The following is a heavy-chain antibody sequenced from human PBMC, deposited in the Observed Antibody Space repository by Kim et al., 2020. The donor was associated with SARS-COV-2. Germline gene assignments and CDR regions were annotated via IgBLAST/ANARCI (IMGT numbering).Heavy chain of an antibody. D-gene: IGHD2-15*01. CDR1: GFTFSNFA. J-gene: IGHJ4*02. Sequence: GGSLRLSCAASGFTFSNFAMSWVRQAPGKGLEWVSGTGRSGSTTYYADSVRGRSIMSRDNSKNTLFLQMNSLRTEDTAVYYCAKGALMILVVTIDYWGQGALVTVSS. CDR3: AKGALMILVVTIDY. V-gene: IGHV3-23*01. CDR2: TGRSGSTT.